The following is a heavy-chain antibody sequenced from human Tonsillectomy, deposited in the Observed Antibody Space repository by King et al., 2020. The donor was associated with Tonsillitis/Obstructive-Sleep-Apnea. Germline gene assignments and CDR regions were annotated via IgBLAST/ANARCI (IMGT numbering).Heavy chain of an antibody. Sequence: QLQESGPGPVKPSETLSLTCTVSGGSISSYYWSWIRQPPGKGLEWIGYIYYSGSTNYNPSLKSRVTISVDTSKNQFSLKLSSVTAADTAVYYCARQDYDFWSGYWAHNWFDPWGQGTLVTVSS. CDR3: ARQDYDFWSGYWAHNWFDP. J-gene: IGHJ5*02. CDR2: IYYSGST. CDR1: GGSISSYY. V-gene: IGHV4-59*08. D-gene: IGHD3-3*01.